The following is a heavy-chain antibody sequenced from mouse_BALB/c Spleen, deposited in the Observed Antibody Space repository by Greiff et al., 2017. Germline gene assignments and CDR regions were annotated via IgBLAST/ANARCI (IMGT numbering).Heavy chain of an antibody. Sequence: VQGVESGPGLVAPSQSLSITCTVSGFSLTSYGVHWVRQPPGKGLEWLGVIWAGGSTNYNSALMSRLSISKDNSKSQVFLKMNSLQTDDTAMYYCARRGITNYYAMDYWGQGTSVTVSS. CDR3: ARRGITNYYAMDY. CDR2: IWAGGST. V-gene: IGHV2-9*02. CDR1: GFSLTSYG. J-gene: IGHJ4*01. D-gene: IGHD2-4*01.